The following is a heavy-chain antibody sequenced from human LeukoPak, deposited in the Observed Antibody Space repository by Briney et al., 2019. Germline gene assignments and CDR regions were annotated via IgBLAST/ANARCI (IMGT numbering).Heavy chain of an antibody. Sequence: GGSLRLSCAASGFTFSSYAMSWVRQAPGKGLEWVSAISGSGGSTYYADSVKGRFTISRDNSKNTLYLQMNSLRAEDTAVYYCAKDEALYCSSTSCYTHYFDYWGQGTLVTVSS. V-gene: IGHV3-23*01. J-gene: IGHJ4*02. CDR2: ISGSGGST. CDR3: AKDEALYCSSTSCYTHYFDY. CDR1: GFTFSSYA. D-gene: IGHD2-2*01.